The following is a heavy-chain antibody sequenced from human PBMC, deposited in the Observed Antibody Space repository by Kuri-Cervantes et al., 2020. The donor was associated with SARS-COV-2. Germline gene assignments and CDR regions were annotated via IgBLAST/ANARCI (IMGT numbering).Heavy chain of an antibody. CDR2: IKQDGSEK. J-gene: IGHJ6*03. CDR3: ARVAGEGPIYYYYMDV. CDR1: GFTVSSNY. V-gene: IGHV3-7*04. Sequence: GESLKISCAASGFTVSSNYMSWVRQAPGKGLEWVANIKQDGSEKYYVDSVKGRFTISRDNAKNSLYLQINSLRGEDTAVYYCARVAGEGPIYYYYMDVWGKGTTVTVSS. D-gene: IGHD2-21*01.